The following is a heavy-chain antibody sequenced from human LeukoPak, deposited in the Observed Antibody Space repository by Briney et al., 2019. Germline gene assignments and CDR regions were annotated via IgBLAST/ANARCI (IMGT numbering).Heavy chain of an antibody. CDR3: ARERGTYSHAFDI. CDR2: INHSGST. D-gene: IGHD1-1*01. J-gene: IGHJ3*02. CDR1: GGSFSGYY. Sequence: SETLSLTCAVYGGSFSGYYWSWIRQPPGKGLEWIGEINHSGSTNYNPSLKSRVTISVDTPKNQFSLKLSSVTAADTAVYYCARERGTYSHAFDIWGQGTMVTVSS. V-gene: IGHV4-34*01.